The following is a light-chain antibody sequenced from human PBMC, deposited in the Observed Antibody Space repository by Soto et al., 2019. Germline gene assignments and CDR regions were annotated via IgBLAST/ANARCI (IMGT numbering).Light chain of an antibody. V-gene: IGKV3-20*01. CDR2: GAS. CDR1: QSVSSSY. J-gene: IGKJ3*01. Sequence: EIVLTQSPGTLSLSPGERATLSCRASQSVSSSYLAWYQQKPGQAPRLLIYGASGRATGIPDRFSGSGSGTDFTLTISRLEPEDFAVYYCQQYGSSPTFGPVTKVDIK. CDR3: QQYGSSPT.